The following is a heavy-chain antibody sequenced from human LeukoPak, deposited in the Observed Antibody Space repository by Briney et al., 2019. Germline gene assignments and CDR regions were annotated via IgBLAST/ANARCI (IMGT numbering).Heavy chain of an antibody. CDR2: IYPSGTT. Sequence: SETLSLTCSVSGGSLSSYYWSWIRQSAGKGLEWIGRIYPSGTTNYNPSLKSRVTVSLDTSKNHFSLNLSSVTAADTAMYYCAREEFCNGGGCSFDSWGQGALVTVSS. J-gene: IGHJ4*02. CDR1: GGSLSSYY. D-gene: IGHD2-15*01. V-gene: IGHV4-4*07. CDR3: AREEFCNGGGCSFDS.